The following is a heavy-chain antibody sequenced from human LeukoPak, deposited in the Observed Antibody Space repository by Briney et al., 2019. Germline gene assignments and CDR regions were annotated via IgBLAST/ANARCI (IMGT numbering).Heavy chain of an antibody. J-gene: IGHJ4*02. V-gene: IGHV4-59*04. D-gene: IGHD2-21*01. CDR2: IYYNGSP. CDR1: GFTFSSYA. Sequence: GSLRLSCAASGFTFSSYAMSWIRQPPGKGLEWIGCIYYNGSPYYNPSLKSRVTVSADTAKNQFSLKLNSVTATDTAVYYCATRGPSDASTSYFFDYWGQGVLVTVSS. CDR3: ATRGPSDASTSYFFDY.